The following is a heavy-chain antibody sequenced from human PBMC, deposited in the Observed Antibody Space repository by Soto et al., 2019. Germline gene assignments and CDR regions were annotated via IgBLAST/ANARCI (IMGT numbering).Heavy chain of an antibody. CDR2: ISGSYGT. Sequence: RRLSCAASGFTFSSCAMGWVRQAPGKGLEWVSEISGSYGTYYADSVKGRFTISRDNSKNTLYLQMNSLRAEDTAVYYCAKGRIEVAGLFDYWGQGTLVTVSS. J-gene: IGHJ4*02. CDR3: AKGRIEVAGLFDY. D-gene: IGHD6-19*01. V-gene: IGHV3-23*01. CDR1: GFTFSSCA.